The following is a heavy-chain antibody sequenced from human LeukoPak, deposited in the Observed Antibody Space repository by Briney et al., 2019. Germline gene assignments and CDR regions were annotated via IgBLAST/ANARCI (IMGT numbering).Heavy chain of an antibody. CDR2: VYYSGST. CDR1: GGSISTYY. J-gene: IGHJ4*02. Sequence: SETLSLTCAVSGGSISTYYWNWIRQPPGKGLEWIGYVYYSGSTNYNPSLKSRVTISVDTSKNQFSLKLSSVTAADTAVYYCARLAVTSIAVAVFDYWGQGTLVTVSS. D-gene: IGHD6-19*01. CDR3: ARLAVTSIAVAVFDY. V-gene: IGHV4-59*08.